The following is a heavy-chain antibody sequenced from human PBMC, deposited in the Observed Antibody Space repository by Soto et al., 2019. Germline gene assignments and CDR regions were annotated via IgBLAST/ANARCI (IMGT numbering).Heavy chain of an antibody. J-gene: IGHJ6*02. D-gene: IGHD3-10*01. CDR1: GFSFSSYA. V-gene: IGHV3-23*01. CDR3: AKGGGLRNQLLYGYYFHGMDV. Sequence: EVQLLQSGGGLVQPGMSLRISCVASGFSFSSYAMSWVRQAAGKGLEWVSSTSGSGGSAYYADSVKGRFTIATDNSKNTLHLEVSSLRAEDTAVYYCAKGGGLRNQLLYGYYFHGMDVWGQGTTVTVSS. CDR2: TSGSGGSA.